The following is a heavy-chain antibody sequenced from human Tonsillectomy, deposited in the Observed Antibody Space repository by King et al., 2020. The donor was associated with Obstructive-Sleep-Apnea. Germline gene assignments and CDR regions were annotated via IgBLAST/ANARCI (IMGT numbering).Heavy chain of an antibody. CDR1: GGSISSYY. V-gene: IGHV4-59*08. CDR2: IYYSGST. D-gene: IGHD4-17*01. J-gene: IGHJ4*02. Sequence: VQLQESGPGLVKPSETLSLTCTVSGGSISSYYWSWIRQPPGKGLEWIGYIYYSGSTNYNPSLKSRVTISVDTSKNQFSLKLSSVTAADTAVYYCARLGGDYGDYYAPFDYWGQGTLVTVSS. CDR3: ARLGGDYGDYYAPFDY.